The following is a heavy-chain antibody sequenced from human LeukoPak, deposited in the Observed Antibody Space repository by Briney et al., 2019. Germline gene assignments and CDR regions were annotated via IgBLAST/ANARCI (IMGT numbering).Heavy chain of an antibody. CDR3: ARGGSGIAVAGDWFDP. J-gene: IGHJ5*02. CDR2: INPNSGGT. V-gene: IGHV1-2*02. D-gene: IGHD6-19*01. Sequence: ASVKVSCRASGYTFIHHYIHWVRQAPGQGLEWMGWINPNSGGTNYAQKFQGRVTMTRDTSISTAYMELSRLRSDDTAVYYCARGGSGIAVAGDWFDPWGQGTLVTVSS. CDR1: GYTFIHHY.